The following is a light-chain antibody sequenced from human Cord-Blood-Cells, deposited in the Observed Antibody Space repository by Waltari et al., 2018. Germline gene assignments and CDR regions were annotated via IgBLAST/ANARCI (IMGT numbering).Light chain of an antibody. CDR1: SSNIGSNT. V-gene: IGLV1-44*01. CDR2: SNK. J-gene: IGLJ3*02. CDR3: AAWDDSLNGWV. Sequence: QSVLTQPPSASGTPGQRVTISCSGSSSNIGSNTVNWYQQLPGTAPKLLIYSNKPRPSGVPARFSGSQAGTSASLAISGLQSEDEADYYCAAWDDSLNGWVFGGGTKLTVL.